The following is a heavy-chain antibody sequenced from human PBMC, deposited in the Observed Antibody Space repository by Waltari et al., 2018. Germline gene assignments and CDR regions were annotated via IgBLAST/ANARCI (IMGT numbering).Heavy chain of an antibody. D-gene: IGHD3-22*01. Sequence: EVQLVDSGGGLVQPGGSLRLSCAASGFTFSSYSMHWVRQAPGKGLEWVSYISSSSSTIYYVDSVKGRFTISRDNADNSLYLQMNSLRAEDTAVYYCARGRNNGRSGYDIWGQGTMVTVSS. CDR3: ARGRNNGRSGYDI. V-gene: IGHV3-48*01. CDR2: ISSSSSTI. CDR1: GFTFSSYS. J-gene: IGHJ3*02.